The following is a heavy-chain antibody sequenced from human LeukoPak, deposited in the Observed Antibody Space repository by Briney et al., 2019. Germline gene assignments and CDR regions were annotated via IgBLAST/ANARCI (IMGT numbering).Heavy chain of an antibody. D-gene: IGHD6-19*01. CDR1: GFTFSSYG. CDR2: ISSDGSNK. CDR3: AKDSGHSSGWYSGGFDY. Sequence: GGSLRLSCAASGFTFSSYGMHWVRQAPGKGLEWVAVISSDGSNKYYADSVKGRFTISRDNSKNTLYLQMNSLRAEDTAVYYCAKDSGHSSGWYSGGFDYWGQGTLVTVSS. V-gene: IGHV3-30*18. J-gene: IGHJ4*02.